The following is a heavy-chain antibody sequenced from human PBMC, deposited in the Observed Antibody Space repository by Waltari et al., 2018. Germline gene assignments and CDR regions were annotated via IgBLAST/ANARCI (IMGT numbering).Heavy chain of an antibody. CDR2: IYSGGST. V-gene: IGHV3-53*02. CDR3: ARWQLVAYYFDY. CDR1: GLPLSSNN. D-gene: IGHD6-13*01. J-gene: IGHJ4*02. Sequence: EGAPVESGGGLIQTGGARTPARAGPGLPLSSNNNRPVRQAPGKGLEWVSVIYSGGSTYYADSVKGRFTISRDNSKNTLYLQMNSLRAEDTAVYYCARWQLVAYYFDYWGQGTLVTVSS.